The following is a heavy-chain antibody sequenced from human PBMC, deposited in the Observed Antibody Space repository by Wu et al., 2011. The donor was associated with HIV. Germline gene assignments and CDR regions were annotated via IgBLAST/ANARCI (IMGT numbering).Heavy chain of an antibody. CDR2: ISAHNGDT. D-gene: IGHD3-3*01. CDR3: ARSGRYDFWSGYYTGGGDY. J-gene: IGHJ4*02. CDR1: GGSFNNYA. Sequence: QVQLVQSGAELKKPGSSVRVSCKTSGGSFNNYAINWMRQAPGQGLEWMGWISAHNGDTNYAQKLQGRVTMTTDTSTSTAYMELRSLRSDDTAVYYCARSGRYDFWSGYYTGGGDYWGQGTLVTVSS. V-gene: IGHV1-18*01.